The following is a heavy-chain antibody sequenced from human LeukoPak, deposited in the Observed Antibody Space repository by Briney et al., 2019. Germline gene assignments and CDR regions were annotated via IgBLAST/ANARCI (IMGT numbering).Heavy chain of an antibody. CDR1: GFTFSSYT. CDR2: ITTSDGNT. CDR3: AKDGGLWVSAHWGDS. Sequence: GGSLRFSCAASGFTFSSYTMSWVRQAPGKGLEWVSTITTSDGNTYYADSVKGRFTVSRDNSKNTLYLQMNSLRAEDTAVYYCAKDGGLWVSAHWGDSWGRGTLVTVSS. D-gene: IGHD7-27*01. J-gene: IGHJ4*02. V-gene: IGHV3-23*01.